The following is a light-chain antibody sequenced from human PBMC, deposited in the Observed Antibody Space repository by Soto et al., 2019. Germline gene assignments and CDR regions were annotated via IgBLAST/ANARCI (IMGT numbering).Light chain of an antibody. CDR1: QNISNY. J-gene: IGKJ1*01. V-gene: IGKV3-15*01. Sequence: IVLTQSPSTLSLSPGIRATLSCRASQNISNYLIWYQQKPGQAPRLLTYGASARATGFPARFSGSGSGTDFTLTIRSLQSEDFAVYYCQQYNNWPWTFGQGTKV. CDR2: GAS. CDR3: QQYNNWPWT.